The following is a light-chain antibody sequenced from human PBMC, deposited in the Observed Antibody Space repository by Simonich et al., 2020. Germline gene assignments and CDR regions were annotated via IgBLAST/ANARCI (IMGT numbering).Light chain of an antibody. V-gene: IGLV2-14*01. J-gene: IGLJ2*01. Sequence: QSALTQPASVSGSPGQSITISCTGTSSDVGGYNYVSWYQQHPGKAPKLMIYDVSKRPSGVSNSFSGSKSGNTASLTVSGLQAEDEADYYCSSYAGSNNYVVFGGGTKLTVL. CDR3: SSYAGSNNYVV. CDR2: DVS. CDR1: SSDVGGYNY.